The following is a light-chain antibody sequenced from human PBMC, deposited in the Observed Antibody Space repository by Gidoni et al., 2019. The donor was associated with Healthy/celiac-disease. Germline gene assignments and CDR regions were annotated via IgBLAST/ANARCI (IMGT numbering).Light chain of an antibody. CDR2: GAS. CDR3: QQYGSSGLT. CDR1: QSVSSSY. J-gene: IGKJ4*01. Sequence: EIVLTQSPGTLSLSPGERATLSCSASQSVSSSYLAWYQQKPGQAPRLLIDGASSRDTGIPDRFSGSGSGTDFTLTISRLEPEDVAVYYCQQYGSSGLTFGGGTKVEIK. V-gene: IGKV3-20*01.